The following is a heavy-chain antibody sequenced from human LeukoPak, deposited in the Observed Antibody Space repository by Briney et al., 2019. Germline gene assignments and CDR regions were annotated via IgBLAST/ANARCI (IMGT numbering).Heavy chain of an antibody. CDR2: MNPNSGNT. CDR3: ARAYCSGGSCYSEWYYFDY. D-gene: IGHD2-15*01. Sequence: ASVKVSCKASGYTFTSYYMHWVRQATGQGLEWMGWMNPNSGNTGYAQKFQGRVTITRNTSISTAYMELSSLRSEDTAVYYCARAYCSGGSCYSEWYYFDYWGQGTLVTVSS. CDR1: GYTFTSYY. V-gene: IGHV1-8*03. J-gene: IGHJ4*02.